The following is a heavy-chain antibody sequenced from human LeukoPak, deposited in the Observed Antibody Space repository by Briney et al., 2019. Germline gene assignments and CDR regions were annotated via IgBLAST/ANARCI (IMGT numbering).Heavy chain of an antibody. CDR3: ARDRAAADLDY. D-gene: IGHD6-13*01. CDR2: IWYDGSNE. J-gene: IGHJ4*02. V-gene: IGHV3-33*01. Sequence: GRSLRLSCAASGFTFSSYGMHWVRQAPGKGLEWVAVIWYDGSNEFFADSVKGRFTISRDNSKNTLYLQMNSLRAEDTAVYYCARDRAAADLDYWGQGTLVTVSS. CDR1: GFTFSSYG.